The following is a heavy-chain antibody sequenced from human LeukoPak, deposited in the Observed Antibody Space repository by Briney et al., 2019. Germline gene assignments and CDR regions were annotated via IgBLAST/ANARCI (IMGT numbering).Heavy chain of an antibody. CDR2: ISSSGSTI. Sequence: PGGSLRLSCAASGFTFSSYEMNWVRQAPGKGLEWVSYISSSGSTIYYADSVKGRFTISRDNAKNSLYLQMNSLRAEDTAVYYCAREATTTNFGYWGQGTLVTVSS. CDR1: GFTFSSYE. CDR3: AREATTTNFGY. V-gene: IGHV3-48*03. J-gene: IGHJ4*02. D-gene: IGHD5-12*01.